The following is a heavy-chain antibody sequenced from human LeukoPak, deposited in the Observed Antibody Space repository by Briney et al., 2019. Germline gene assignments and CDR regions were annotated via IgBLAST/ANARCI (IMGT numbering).Heavy chain of an antibody. J-gene: IGHJ5*02. V-gene: IGHV4-34*01. CDR2: INHSGTT. Sequence: SETLSLTCAVYGGSFSGYYWTWIRQPPGKGLEWIGEINHSGTTHYNPSLKSRVTISVDTSKNHFSLRLSSVTAADTAVYYCASGGIAARLKTWGQGTLVTVSS. D-gene: IGHD6-6*01. CDR1: GGSFSGYY. CDR3: ASGGIAARLKT.